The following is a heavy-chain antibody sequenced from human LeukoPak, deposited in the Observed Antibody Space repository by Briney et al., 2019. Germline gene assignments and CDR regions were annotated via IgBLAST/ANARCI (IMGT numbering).Heavy chain of an antibody. Sequence: ASVKVSCKASGGTFSSYAISWVRQAPGQGLEWMGGIIPIFGTANYAQKFQGRVTITADESTSTAYMGLSSLRSEDTAVYYCARADWYSSSWYNWFDLWGQGTLVTVSS. D-gene: IGHD6-13*01. CDR1: GGTFSSYA. V-gene: IGHV1-69*13. J-gene: IGHJ5*02. CDR3: ARADWYSSSWYNWFDL. CDR2: IIPIFGTA.